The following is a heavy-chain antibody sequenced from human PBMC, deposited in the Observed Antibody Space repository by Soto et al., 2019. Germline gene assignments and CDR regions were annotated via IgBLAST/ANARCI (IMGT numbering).Heavy chain of an antibody. CDR3: ARAGSLYYDSSGYYHAAFDI. V-gene: IGHV1-69*13. D-gene: IGHD3-22*01. Sequence: RASVKVSCKASGGTFSSYAISWVRRAPGQGLEWMGGIIPIFGTANYAQKFQGRVTITADESTSTAYMELSSLRSEDTAVYYCARAGSLYYDSSGYYHAAFDIWGQGTMVTVSS. CDR2: IIPIFGTA. J-gene: IGHJ3*02. CDR1: GGTFSSYA.